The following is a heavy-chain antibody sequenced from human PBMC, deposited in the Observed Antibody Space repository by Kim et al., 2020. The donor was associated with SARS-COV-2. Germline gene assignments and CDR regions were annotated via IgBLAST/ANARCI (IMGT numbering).Heavy chain of an antibody. Sequence: SQTLSLTCGISGDSVSNKAAAWNWIRQSPSRGLEWLGRIYLAAKWFTDYASPVKGRISITSDTSKNQFSLHLFSVTPHDTALDVCAGVYSAASIHSWGQGTLLSVSS. CDR1: GDSVSNKAAA. CDR3: AGVYSAASIHS. D-gene: IGHD2-2*01. V-gene: IGHV6-1*01. CDR2: IYLAAKWFT. J-gene: IGHJ4*02.